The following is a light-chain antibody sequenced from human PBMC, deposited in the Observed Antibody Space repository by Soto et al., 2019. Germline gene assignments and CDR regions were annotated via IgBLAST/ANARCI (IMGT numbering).Light chain of an antibody. CDR1: QTVASN. CDR3: QQYHNWPPQYT. J-gene: IGKJ2*01. V-gene: IGKV3-15*01. Sequence: EIVMTQSPASLSVSPGEGATLSCRASQTVASNLAWYQQKPGQGPRLLIHGASTRATGVPARFSGCGSGTDFTLTISSLQSEDFAVYYCQQYHNWPPQYTFGQGTKLQIK. CDR2: GAS.